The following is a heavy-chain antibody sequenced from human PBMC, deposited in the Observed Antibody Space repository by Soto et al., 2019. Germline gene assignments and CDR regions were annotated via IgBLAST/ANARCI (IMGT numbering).Heavy chain of an antibody. CDR2: IYPGDSDT. CDR3: ARHVSRGSFDFWSGSYYYMDV. V-gene: IGHV5-51*01. J-gene: IGHJ6*03. D-gene: IGHD3-3*01. Sequence: PGESLKISCKGSGYSFTSYWIGWVRQMPGKDLEWMGIIYPGDSDTRYSPSFQGQVTISADKSISTAYLQWSSLKASDTAMYYFARHVSRGSFDFWSGSYYYMDVWGKGTTVTVSS. CDR1: GYSFTSYW.